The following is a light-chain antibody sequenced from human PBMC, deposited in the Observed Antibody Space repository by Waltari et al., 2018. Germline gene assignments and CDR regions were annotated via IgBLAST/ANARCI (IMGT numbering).Light chain of an antibody. Sequence: QSALTQPASVSGSPGQSITISCTGTTSDIGSYNYFPCDQQHPGKAPKVVISDVTNRPSGVSNRFSGSKSGNTASLTISGLQAEDEADYYCSSFTSGSTWVFGGGTKLTVL. CDR1: TSDIGSYNY. CDR3: SSFTSGSTWV. CDR2: DVT. V-gene: IGLV2-14*03. J-gene: IGLJ3*02.